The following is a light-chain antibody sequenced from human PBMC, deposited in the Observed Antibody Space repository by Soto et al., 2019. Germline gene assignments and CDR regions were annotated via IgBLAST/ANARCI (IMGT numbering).Light chain of an antibody. CDR1: SSDVGGYNF. V-gene: IGLV2-8*01. CDR3: SSYTASSTLV. CDR2: EVS. J-gene: IGLJ1*01. Sequence: QSALTQPPSASGSPGQSVTISCTVTSSDVGGYNFVSWYQQHPGKSPKLMIYEVSKRPSGVPDRFSGTKSGNTASLTISGLQADDEADYYCSSYTASSTLVFGTGTKVTVL.